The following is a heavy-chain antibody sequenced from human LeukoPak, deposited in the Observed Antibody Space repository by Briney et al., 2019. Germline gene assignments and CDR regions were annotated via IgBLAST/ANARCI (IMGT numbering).Heavy chain of an antibody. CDR3: ARRPYYYGSGSSLFDY. CDR1: GGSFSGYY. V-gene: IGHV4-34*01. Sequence: SETLSLTCAVYGGSFSGYYWSWIRQPPGKGLEWIGEINHSGSTNYNPSLKSRVTISVDTSKNQFSLKLSSVTAADTAVYYCARRPYYYGSGSSLFDYWGQGTLVTVSS. J-gene: IGHJ4*02. CDR2: INHSGST. D-gene: IGHD3-10*01.